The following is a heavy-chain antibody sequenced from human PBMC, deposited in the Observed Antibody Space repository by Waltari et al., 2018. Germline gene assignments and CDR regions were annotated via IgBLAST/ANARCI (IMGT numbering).Heavy chain of an antibody. V-gene: IGHV4-39*01. CDR1: GCSISSTSYC. D-gene: IGHD3-16*01. Sequence: QLQLQAPGPGLVQPSESLSLTCTGSGCSISSTSYCWGWIRKPPGKGLEWIGSFYYGGKTYYNPSLQSRITISVDTPKNQFSLKLNSVTAADTAVYHCARPCCVGGGALLSLDLWGQGTLVTVSS. CDR3: ARPCCVGGGALLSLDL. CDR2: FYYGGKT. J-gene: IGHJ5*02.